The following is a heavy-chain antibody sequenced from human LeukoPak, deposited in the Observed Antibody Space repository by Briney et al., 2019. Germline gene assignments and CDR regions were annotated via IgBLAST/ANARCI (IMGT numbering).Heavy chain of an antibody. Sequence: PSETLSLTCTVSGGSISSSSYYWGWIRQPPGKGLEWIGSIYYSGSTYYNPSLKSRVTISVDTSKNQFSLKLSSVTAADTAVYYCAREGTYSSGWFRVWTGGGNDVSQRYFDLWGRGTLVTVSS. D-gene: IGHD6-19*01. J-gene: IGHJ2*01. CDR2: IYYSGST. CDR1: GGSISSSSYY. CDR3: AREGTYSSGWFRVWTGGGNDVSQRYFDL. V-gene: IGHV4-39*07.